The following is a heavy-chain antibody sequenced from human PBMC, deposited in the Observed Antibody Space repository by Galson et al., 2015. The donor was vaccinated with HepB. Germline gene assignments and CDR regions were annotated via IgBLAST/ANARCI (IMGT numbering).Heavy chain of an antibody. J-gene: IGHJ4*02. CDR3: VREGGYDYFWGTYSGAYFES. CDR2: ITRTSNSI. Sequence: SLRLSCAASGFDFVRTTMNWVRQTPGKGLEWVSSITRTSNSINYADSVKGRFTVSRDNSKNFLYLQMSSLRVEDTAVYYCVREGGYDYFWGTYSGAYFESWGQGAGVTAS. CDR1: GFDFVRTT. V-gene: IGHV3-21*06. D-gene: IGHD3-16*01.